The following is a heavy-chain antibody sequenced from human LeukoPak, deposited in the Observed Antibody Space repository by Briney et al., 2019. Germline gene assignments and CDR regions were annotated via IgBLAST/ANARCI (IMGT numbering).Heavy chain of an antibody. D-gene: IGHD2-2*01. J-gene: IGHJ4*02. Sequence: GGSLRLSCAASGFTFSSYWMTWVRQAPGKGLEWVANIKQDGSEKYYVGSVKGRFTISRDNAKSSLYLQLNSLRAEDTAVYYLAGDWDGVSSTCYGALGYWCQGTRVIVSA. CDR3: AGDWDGVSSTCYGALGY. CDR2: IKQDGSEK. V-gene: IGHV3-7*01. CDR1: GFTFSSYW.